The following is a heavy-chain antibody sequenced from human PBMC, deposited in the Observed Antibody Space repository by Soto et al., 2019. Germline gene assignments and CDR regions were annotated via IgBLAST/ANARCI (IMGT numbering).Heavy chain of an antibody. CDR1: GGSFSGYY. CDR2: INHSGST. Sequence: SDTLSLTCAVFGGSFSGYYWSWIRQPPGKGLEWIGEINHSGSTNYNPSLKSRVTISVDTSKNQFSLKLSSATAADTAVYYCARWSSTSCYFDYWGQGTLVTVSS. J-gene: IGHJ4*02. V-gene: IGHV4-34*01. D-gene: IGHD2-2*01. CDR3: ARWSSTSCYFDY.